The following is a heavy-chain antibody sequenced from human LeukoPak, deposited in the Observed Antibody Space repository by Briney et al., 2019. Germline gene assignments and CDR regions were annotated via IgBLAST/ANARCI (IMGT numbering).Heavy chain of an antibody. D-gene: IGHD3-22*01. CDR3: TTDINYYDSSGYNEDAEYFQH. CDR2: IKSKTDGGTT. V-gene: IGHV3-15*01. Sequence: PGGSLRLSCAASGFTFSNYGMSWVRQAPGKGLEWVGRIKSKTDGGTTDYAAPVKGRFTISRDDSKNTLYLQMNSLKTEDTAVYYCTTDINYYDSSGYNEDAEYFQHWGQGTLVTVSS. CDR1: GFTFSNYG. J-gene: IGHJ1*01.